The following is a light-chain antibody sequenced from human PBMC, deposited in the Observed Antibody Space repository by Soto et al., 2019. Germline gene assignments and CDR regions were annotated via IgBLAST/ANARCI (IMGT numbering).Light chain of an antibody. CDR1: QSVSSY. V-gene: IGKV3-11*01. CDR2: DAS. Sequence: EIVLTQSPATLSLSPGEKATLYCRASQSVSSYLAWYQQKPGQAPRLLIYDASNRATGIPARSSGSGSWTDFTLTISSLEPEDFAVYYCQRRSNWPPITFGGGTKVDIK. J-gene: IGKJ4*01. CDR3: QRRSNWPPIT.